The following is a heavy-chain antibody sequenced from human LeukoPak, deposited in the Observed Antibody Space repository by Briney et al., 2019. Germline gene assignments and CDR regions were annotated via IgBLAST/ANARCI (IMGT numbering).Heavy chain of an antibody. D-gene: IGHD2-15*01. J-gene: IGHJ4*02. V-gene: IGHV4-34*01. CDR1: GGSFSGYY. CDR2: INHSGST. CDR3: ARGLGYCSGGSCYPYDY. Sequence: SETLSLTCAVYGGSFSGYYWSWIRQPPGKGPEWIGEINHSGSTNYNPSLKSRVTILVDTSKNQFSLKLSSVTAADTAVYYCARGLGYCSGGSCYPYDYWGQGTLVTVSS.